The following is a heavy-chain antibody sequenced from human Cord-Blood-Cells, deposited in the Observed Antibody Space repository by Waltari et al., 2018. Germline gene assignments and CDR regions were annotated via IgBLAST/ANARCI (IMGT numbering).Heavy chain of an antibody. J-gene: IGHJ6*02. Sequence: EVQLVESGGGLVKPGGSLRLSCAASGFTFSSYSMNWVRQAPGKGLEWVSSISSSSSYIYYADSGKGRFTISRDNAKNSLYLQMNSLRAEDTAVYYCARDSTAAARPYPYYYYGMDVWGQGTTVTVSS. V-gene: IGHV3-21*01. CDR1: GFTFSSYS. D-gene: IGHD6-13*01. CDR3: ARDSTAAARPYPYYYYGMDV. CDR2: ISSSSSYI.